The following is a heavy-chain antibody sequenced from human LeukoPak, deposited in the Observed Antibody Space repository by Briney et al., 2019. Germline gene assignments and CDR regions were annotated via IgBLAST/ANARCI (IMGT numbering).Heavy chain of an antibody. CDR1: GFTFSSYW. J-gene: IGHJ6*03. CDR3: ARVMSASVWRSYGSYYYYYYMDI. CDR2: IKQDGSEK. Sequence: GGSLRLSCAASGFTFSSYWMSWVRQAPGKGLEWVANIKQDGSEKYSVDSVKGRFTISRDNAKNSLYMQMDSLRAEDTAVYYCARVMSASVWRSYGSYYYYYYMDIWGKGTTVTVSS. D-gene: IGHD3-16*01. V-gene: IGHV3-7*01.